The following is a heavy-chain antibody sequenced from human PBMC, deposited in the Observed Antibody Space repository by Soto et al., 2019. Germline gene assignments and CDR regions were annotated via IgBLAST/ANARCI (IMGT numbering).Heavy chain of an antibody. V-gene: IGHV1-69*13. J-gene: IGHJ6*02. Sequence: ASVKVSCKASGGTFSSYAISWVRQAPGQGLEWMGGIIPIFGTANYAQKFQGRVTITADESTSTAYMELSSLRSEDTAVYYCASIILKWSQGYYYYGMDVWGQGTTVTVSS. D-gene: IGHD3-3*01. CDR3: ASIILKWSQGYYYYGMDV. CDR1: GGTFSSYA. CDR2: IIPIFGTA.